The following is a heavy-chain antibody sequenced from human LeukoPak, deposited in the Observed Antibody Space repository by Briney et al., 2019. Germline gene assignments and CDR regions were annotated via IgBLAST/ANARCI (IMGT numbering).Heavy chain of an antibody. CDR1: GFTFTSSA. CDR3: AKSGEAAVEHFDY. CDR2: IVVGSGNT. V-gene: IGHV1-58*01. D-gene: IGHD6-13*01. Sequence: SVKVSCKASGFTFTSSAVQWVRQARGQRLEWIGWIVVGSGNTNYAQKFQERVTITRDMSTSTAYMELSSLRSEDTAVYYCAKSGEAAVEHFDYWGQGTLVTVSS. J-gene: IGHJ4*02.